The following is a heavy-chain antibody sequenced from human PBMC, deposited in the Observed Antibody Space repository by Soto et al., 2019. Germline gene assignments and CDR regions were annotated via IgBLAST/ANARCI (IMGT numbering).Heavy chain of an antibody. Sequence: SGPTLVNPTQTLTLTCTFSGFSLSTRGVCVSWIRQPPGKALEWLALIDWDDDTYYSTSLKTRLTISKDTSKNQVVLRMTNMDPVDTATYFCARYSFGSTGLDSWGQGTLVTVS. CDR3: ARYSFGSTGLDS. CDR2: IDWDDDT. V-gene: IGHV2-70*01. CDR1: GFSLSTRGVC. D-gene: IGHD5-18*01. J-gene: IGHJ4*02.